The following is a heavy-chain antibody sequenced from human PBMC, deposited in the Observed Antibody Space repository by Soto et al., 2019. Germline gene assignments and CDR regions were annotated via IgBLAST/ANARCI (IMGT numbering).Heavy chain of an antibody. Sequence: SETLSLTCTVSGGSISSYYWSWIRQPPGKGLEWIGYIYYSGSTNYNPSLKSRVTISVDTSKNQFSLKLSSVTAADTAVYYCARVDYDSSGYYHLFDYWGQGTLVTVSS. V-gene: IGHV4-59*01. CDR2: IYYSGST. J-gene: IGHJ4*02. CDR1: GGSISSYY. CDR3: ARVDYDSSGYYHLFDY. D-gene: IGHD3-22*01.